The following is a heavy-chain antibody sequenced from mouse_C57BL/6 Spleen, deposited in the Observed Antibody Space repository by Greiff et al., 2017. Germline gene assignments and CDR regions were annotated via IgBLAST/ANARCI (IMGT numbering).Heavy chain of an antibody. Sequence: EVKLVESGGDLVKPGGSLKLSCAASGFTFSSYGMSWVRQTPDKRLEWVATISSGGSYTYYPDSVKGRFTISRDNAKNTLYLQMSSLKSEDTAMYYCARPSTMITPYYFDYWGQGTTLTVSS. J-gene: IGHJ2*01. CDR3: ARPSTMITPYYFDY. D-gene: IGHD2-4*01. CDR1: GFTFSSYG. CDR2: ISSGGSYT. V-gene: IGHV5-6*01.